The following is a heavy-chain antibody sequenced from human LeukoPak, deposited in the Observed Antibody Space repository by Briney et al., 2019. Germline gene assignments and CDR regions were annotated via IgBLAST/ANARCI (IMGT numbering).Heavy chain of an antibody. V-gene: IGHV1-18*01. CDR3: ASGYLGVYYFDY. D-gene: IGHD3-22*01. Sequence: ASVKVSCKASGYTFTNYGISWVRQAPGQGLEWMGWISAYNGNTNYAQKLQGRVTMTTDTSTSTAYMELRSLRSDDTAAYYCASGYLGVYYFDYWGQGTLVTVSS. J-gene: IGHJ4*02. CDR2: ISAYNGNT. CDR1: GYTFTNYG.